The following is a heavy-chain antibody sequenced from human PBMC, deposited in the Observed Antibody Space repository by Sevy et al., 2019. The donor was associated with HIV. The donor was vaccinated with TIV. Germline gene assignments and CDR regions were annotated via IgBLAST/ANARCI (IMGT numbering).Heavy chain of an antibody. V-gene: IGHV1-46*01. D-gene: IGHD2-15*01. Sequence: ASVKVSCKASGYTFTSYYMNWVRQAPGQGLEWMGIVNPIGGSTSYAQKFQGRVTMTRDTSTSTVYMELSRLRSEDTAVYYCARGSGGRSGWFDPWGQGTLVTVSS. CDR2: VNPIGGST. CDR1: GYTFTSYY. CDR3: ARGSGGRSGWFDP. J-gene: IGHJ5*02.